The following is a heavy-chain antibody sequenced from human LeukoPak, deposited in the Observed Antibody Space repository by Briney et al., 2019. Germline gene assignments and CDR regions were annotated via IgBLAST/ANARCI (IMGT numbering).Heavy chain of an antibody. V-gene: IGHV1-69*05. CDR1: GGTFSSYA. CDR2: IIPIFGTA. Sequence: SVKVSCKASGGTFSSYAISWVRQAPGQGLEWMGGIIPIFGTANYAQKFQGRVTITTDESTSTAYMELRSLRSDDTAVYYCARDPYNSGRNNWFDPWGQGTLVTVSS. CDR3: ARDPYNSGRNNWFDP. J-gene: IGHJ5*02. D-gene: IGHD1-26*01.